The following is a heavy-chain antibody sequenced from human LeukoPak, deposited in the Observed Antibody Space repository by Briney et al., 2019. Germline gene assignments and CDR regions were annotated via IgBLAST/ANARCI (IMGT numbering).Heavy chain of an antibody. J-gene: IGHJ4*02. Sequence: GGSLRLSCAASGFTFSSYSMNWVRQAPGKGLEWVSSISSSSSYIYYADSVKGRFTISRDNAKNSLYLQMNSLRAEDTAVYYCARVAVVVPAAIGGGVYFDYWGQGTLVTVSS. D-gene: IGHD2-2*02. CDR2: ISSSSSYI. CDR3: ARVAVVVPAAIGGGVYFDY. V-gene: IGHV3-21*01. CDR1: GFTFSSYS.